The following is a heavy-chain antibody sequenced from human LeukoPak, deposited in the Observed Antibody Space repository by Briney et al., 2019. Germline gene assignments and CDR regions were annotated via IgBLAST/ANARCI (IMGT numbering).Heavy chain of an antibody. J-gene: IGHJ4*02. CDR3: ARESSGSFY. D-gene: IGHD3-22*01. Sequence: PGGSLRLSCAASGSTFSTYSMNWVRQAPGKGLEWVSSISSGSSFIYYADSVKGRFTISRDNAKNSLFLQMNSLRAEDTAVYYCARESSGSFYWGQGTLVTVSS. CDR1: GSTFSTYS. CDR2: ISSGSSFI. V-gene: IGHV3-21*01.